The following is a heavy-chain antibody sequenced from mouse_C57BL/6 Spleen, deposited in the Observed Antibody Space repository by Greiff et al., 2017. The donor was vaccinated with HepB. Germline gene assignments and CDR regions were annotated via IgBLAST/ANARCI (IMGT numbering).Heavy chain of an antibody. V-gene: IGHV5-17*01. CDR1: GFTFSDYG. D-gene: IGHD2-3*01. CDR2: ISSGSSTI. CDR3: ARGIYDGYSLFAY. Sequence: EVKLMESGGGLVKPGGSLKLSCAASGFTFSDYGMHWVRQAPEKGLEWVAYISSGSSTIYYADTVKGRFTISRDNAKNTLFLQMTSLRSEDTAMYYCARGIYDGYSLFAYWGQGTLVTVSA. J-gene: IGHJ3*01.